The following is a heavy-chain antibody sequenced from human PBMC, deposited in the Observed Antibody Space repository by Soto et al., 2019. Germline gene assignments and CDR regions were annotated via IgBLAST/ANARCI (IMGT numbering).Heavy chain of an antibody. CDR2: MNQDGSKK. V-gene: IGHV3-7*01. Sequence: EVHLVESGGGLVHPGGSLRLSCAASGFSFRTYWMNWVRQAPGKGLEWVAIMNQDGSKKYYVDSVEGRFTISRDNAKNSLYLHMNSLRAEDTAAYYCARDMGFGGDASEFDYWGQGTLVTVSS. CDR3: ARDMGFGGDASEFDY. J-gene: IGHJ4*02. D-gene: IGHD2-21*02. CDR1: GFSFRTYW.